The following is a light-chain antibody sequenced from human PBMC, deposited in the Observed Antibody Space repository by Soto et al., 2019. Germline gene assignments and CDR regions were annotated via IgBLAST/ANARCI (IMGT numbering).Light chain of an antibody. Sequence: QSALTQPASVSGSPGQSITISCTGTSGDVGGYNYVSWYQQHPGKAPKLMIYEVSNRPSGVSNRFFGSKSGNTASLTISGLQAEDEAEYYCSSYTTSSSWVFGGGTKLTVL. J-gene: IGLJ3*02. CDR1: SGDVGGYNY. V-gene: IGLV2-14*01. CDR3: SSYTTSSSWV. CDR2: EVS.